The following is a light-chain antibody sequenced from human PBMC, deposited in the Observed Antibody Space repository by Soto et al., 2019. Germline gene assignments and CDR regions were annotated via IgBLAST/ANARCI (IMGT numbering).Light chain of an antibody. CDR1: QAIRND. J-gene: IGKJ4*01. V-gene: IGKV1-39*01. CDR2: AAS. Sequence: DIQLNQSPSSLSASVGDRVTITCRASQAIRNDLVWFQQKPGKAPILLIYAASTLQSGVPSRFSGSGSGTDFTLTISSLQPEDFATYYCQQSYSTPLTFGGGTKVDIK. CDR3: QQSYSTPLT.